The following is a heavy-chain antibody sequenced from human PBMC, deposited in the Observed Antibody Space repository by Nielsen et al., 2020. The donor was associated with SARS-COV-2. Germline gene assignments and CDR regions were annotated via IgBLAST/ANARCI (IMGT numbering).Heavy chain of an antibody. J-gene: IGHJ2*01. V-gene: IGHV3-11*05. CDR1: GFIFGDSY. CDR3: AGGETTGYFDL. D-gene: IGHD1-14*01. Sequence: GGSLRLSCAASGFIFGDSYMSWIRQAPGKGLEWISYISSTGTYTNYVDSVKGRFTISRDNAKNSLYLQMNSLRAEDPAVYYCAGGETTGYFDLWGRGTLLPFSS. CDR2: ISSTGTYT.